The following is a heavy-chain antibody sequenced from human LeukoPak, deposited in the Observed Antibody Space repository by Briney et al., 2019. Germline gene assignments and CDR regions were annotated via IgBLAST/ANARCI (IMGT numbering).Heavy chain of an antibody. Sequence: SETLSLTCTVSGGSISSYYWSWIRQPPGKGLEWIGYIYYSGSTNYNPSLKSRVTISVDTSKNQFSLKLSSVTAADTAVYYCARRRNICSGGSCYYYYYGMDVWGQGTTVTVSS. J-gene: IGHJ6*02. CDR2: IYYSGST. D-gene: IGHD2-15*01. V-gene: IGHV4-59*08. CDR3: ARRRNICSGGSCYYYYYGMDV. CDR1: GGSISSYY.